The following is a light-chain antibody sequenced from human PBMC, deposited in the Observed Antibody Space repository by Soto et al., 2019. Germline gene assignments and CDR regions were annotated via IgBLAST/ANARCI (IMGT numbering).Light chain of an antibody. J-gene: IGKJ5*01. V-gene: IGKV3-11*01. CDR1: QSVSSY. CDR3: QRRNDWPIT. CDR2: DAF. Sequence: EIVLTQSPATLSLSPGERATLSCRASQSVSSYLAWYQQKPGQAPRLLIYDAFNRATGIPVRFSGSGSGTDVTVTISSLEPEDVALYYCQRRNDWPITFGQGTRLEI.